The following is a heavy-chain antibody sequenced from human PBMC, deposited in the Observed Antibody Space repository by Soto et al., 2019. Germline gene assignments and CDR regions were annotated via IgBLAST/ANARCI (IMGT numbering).Heavy chain of an antibody. Sequence: PGGSLRLSCAASGFTLNSYAMSWVRQAPGKGLEGVSGISGSGGSTFYADSVKGRFTISRDNSKNMLYLQMNSLRAEDTAVYYCARDTFSMVRGEKYYYGMDVWGQGTTVTVSS. D-gene: IGHD3-10*01. CDR2: ISGSGGST. V-gene: IGHV3-23*01. CDR1: GFTLNSYA. J-gene: IGHJ6*02. CDR3: ARDTFSMVRGEKYYYGMDV.